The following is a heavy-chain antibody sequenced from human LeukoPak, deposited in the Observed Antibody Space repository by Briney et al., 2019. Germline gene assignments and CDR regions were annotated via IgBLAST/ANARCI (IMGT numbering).Heavy chain of an antibody. J-gene: IGHJ3*02. V-gene: IGHV1-69*06. CDR3: ARSYCGGDCYSRAFDI. CDR2: IIPIFGTA. CDR1: GGTFSSYA. D-gene: IGHD2-21*02. Sequence: SVKVSCKASGGTFSSYAISWVRQAPGQGLEWMGGIIPIFGTANYAQKFQGRVTITADKSTSTAYMELSSLRSEDTAVYYCARSYCGGDCYSRAFDIWAKGQWSPSLQ.